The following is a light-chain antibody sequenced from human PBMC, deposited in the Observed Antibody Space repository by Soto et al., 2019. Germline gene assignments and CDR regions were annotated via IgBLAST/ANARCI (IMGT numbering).Light chain of an antibody. CDR2: RVS. CDR3: QQTFTMGT. Sequence: IRLTQSPSSLSASVGDRVTITCRTSQSISNYLSWYLQKPGTAPKLLIYRVSTLQSGVPSRFSGSGSGSEFSLTISGLQLEDFGTYFCQQTFTMGTFGPGTRVQIK. V-gene: IGKV1-39*01. CDR1: QSISNY. J-gene: IGKJ1*01.